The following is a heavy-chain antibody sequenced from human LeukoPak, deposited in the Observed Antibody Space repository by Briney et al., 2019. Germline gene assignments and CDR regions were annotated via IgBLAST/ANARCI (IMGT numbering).Heavy chain of an antibody. V-gene: IGHV1-2*02. D-gene: IGHD4-23*01. CDR1: GYSFTDYY. J-gene: IGHJ4*02. CDR3: ARNYDGACDY. Sequence: ASVKVSFKASGYSFTDYYMQWVRQAPGQGLEWMGWINPNTGGTSFAQKFQGRVTMTRDTSISTAYLELSRLTSDDTAVYYCARNYDGACDYWGQGTLVTVSS. CDR2: INPNTGGT.